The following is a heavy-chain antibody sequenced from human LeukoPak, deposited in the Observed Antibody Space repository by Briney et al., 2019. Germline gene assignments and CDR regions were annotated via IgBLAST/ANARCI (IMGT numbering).Heavy chain of an antibody. V-gene: IGHV1-69*13. J-gene: IGHJ4*02. D-gene: IGHD5-12*01. CDR3: ARRGYSGYGYTY. CDR1: GGTFSSYA. Sequence: GASVKVSCKASGGTFSSYAISWVRQAPGQGLEWMGGIIPIFGTANYAQEFQGRVTITADESTSTAYMELSSLRSEDTAVYYCARRGYSGYGYTYWGQGTLVTVSS. CDR2: IIPIFGTA.